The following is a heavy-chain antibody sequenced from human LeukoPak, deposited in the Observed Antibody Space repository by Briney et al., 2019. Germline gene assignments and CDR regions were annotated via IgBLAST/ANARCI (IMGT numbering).Heavy chain of an antibody. CDR1: GGSFSGNY. V-gene: IGHV4-34*01. CDR3: ARSGWYSFDI. CDR2: IHHSGST. D-gene: IGHD6-19*01. Sequence: PSETLSLTCAVYGGSFSGNYWTWIRQPPGKGLEWIGEIHHSGSTNYNLSLKSRVTISVDTSKNQLSLKLSSVTAADTAVYYCARSGWYSFDIWGQGTMVTVSS. J-gene: IGHJ3*02.